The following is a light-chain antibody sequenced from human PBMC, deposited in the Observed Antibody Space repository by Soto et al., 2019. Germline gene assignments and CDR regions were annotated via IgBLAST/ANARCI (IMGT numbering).Light chain of an antibody. CDR2: DAS. CDR1: QSISNW. V-gene: IGKV1-5*01. CDR3: QQYMSYS. J-gene: IGKJ1*01. Sequence: DIQMTQSASTLSASVGERVTITCRASQSISNWLAWYQQKPGKAPKTLIYDASSLKSGVPSRFSGSGSGTDFTLTISSLQPDDFATYYCQQYMSYSFGQGTKVDIK.